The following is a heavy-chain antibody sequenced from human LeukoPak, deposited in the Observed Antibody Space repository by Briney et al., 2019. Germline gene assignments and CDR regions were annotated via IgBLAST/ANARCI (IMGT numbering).Heavy chain of an antibody. CDR2: LDPKSGET. Sequence: GASVKVSCKVSAYSVTELSMHWVRQAPGKALEWLGKLDPKSGETVDAQKFQGRVTLTEDTSTDTAYMELSSLRSEDTAVYYCARGPRNDYVWGSYRWYYYYYMDVWGKGTTVTVSS. D-gene: IGHD3-16*02. CDR3: ARGPRNDYVWGSYRWYYYYYMDV. J-gene: IGHJ6*03. CDR1: AYSVTELS. V-gene: IGHV1-24*01.